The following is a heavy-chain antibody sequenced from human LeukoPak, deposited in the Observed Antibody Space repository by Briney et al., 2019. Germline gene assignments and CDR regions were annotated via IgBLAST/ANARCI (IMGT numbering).Heavy chain of an antibody. J-gene: IGHJ6*03. CDR3: ARVFDTYYMDV. CDR2: INPKSSGT. Sequence: ASVKVSCKASGYTFTDYSLHWVRQAPGQGLEWMGWINPKSSGTNYAQKFQDRVTMTSDTSISTAYMELMRLRSDDTAVYYCARVFDTYYMDVWGKGTTVTVSS. CDR1: GYTFTDYS. V-gene: IGHV1-2*02.